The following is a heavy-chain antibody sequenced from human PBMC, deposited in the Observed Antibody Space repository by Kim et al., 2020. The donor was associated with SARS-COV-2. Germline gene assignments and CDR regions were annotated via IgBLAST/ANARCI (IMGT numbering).Heavy chain of an antibody. CDR1: GFTFSSYA. Sequence: GGSLRLSCAASGFTFSSYAMHWVRQAPGKGLEWVAVISYDGSNKYYADSVKGRFTISRDNSKNTLYLQMNSLRAEDTAVYYCARDRGYSSSLFQHLGQGT. CDR2: ISYDGSNK. D-gene: IGHD6-13*01. V-gene: IGHV3-30*04. J-gene: IGHJ1*01. CDR3: ARDRGYSSSLFQH.